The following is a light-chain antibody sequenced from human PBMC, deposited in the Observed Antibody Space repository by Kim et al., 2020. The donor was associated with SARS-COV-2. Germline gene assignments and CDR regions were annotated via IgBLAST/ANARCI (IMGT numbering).Light chain of an antibody. Sequence: SAALGRRGTITGRASQTNGTWLAWYQQKHGKAPKLLIFEASNLQSGVPSRLSGSGSGTEFTLTLTSLQPDDIATYYCQQYHSHPFTFGQGTKLEI. CDR2: EAS. V-gene: IGKV1-5*03. J-gene: IGKJ2*01. CDR1: QTNGTW. CDR3: QQYHSHPFT.